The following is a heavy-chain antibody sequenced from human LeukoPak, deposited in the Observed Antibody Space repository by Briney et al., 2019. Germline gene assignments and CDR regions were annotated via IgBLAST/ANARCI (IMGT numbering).Heavy chain of an antibody. J-gene: IGHJ1*01. D-gene: IGHD2-21*01. CDR3: ARENSFSFES. V-gene: IGHV3-7*03. CDR2: IRPDGSEK. Sequence: GGSLRLSCTASGFSFSNYWMSWVRQAPGKGLEWVANIRPDGSEKYYADSVRGRCTISRDNTRNTLDLQMNSLRPEDTAVYYCARENSFSFESWGQGAWSPSPQ. CDR1: GFSFSNYW.